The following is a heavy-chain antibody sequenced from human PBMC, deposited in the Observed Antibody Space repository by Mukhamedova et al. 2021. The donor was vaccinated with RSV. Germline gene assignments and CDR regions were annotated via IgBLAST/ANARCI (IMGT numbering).Heavy chain of an antibody. J-gene: IGHJ4*02. D-gene: IGHD6-6*01. CDR3: ARVGPYSSPFGSGLPTDS. V-gene: IGHV1-18*01. Sequence: QAPGQGLEWMGWISAYNGNTNYAQKLQGRVTMTTDTSTSTASMELRTLRSDDPAVYYCARVGPYSSPFGSGLPTDSWGQGTLVT. CDR2: ISAYNGNT.